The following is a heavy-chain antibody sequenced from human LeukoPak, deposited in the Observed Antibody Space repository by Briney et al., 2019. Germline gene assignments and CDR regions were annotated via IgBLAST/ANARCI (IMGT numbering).Heavy chain of an antibody. V-gene: IGHV4-4*07. J-gene: IGHJ4*02. CDR1: GGSISGYY. CDR2: IYTSGST. D-gene: IGHD3-3*01. CDR3: AREVWDFWSGYSKYYFDY. Sequence: SETLSLTCTVSGGSISGYYWSWIRQPAGKGLEWIGRIYTSGSTNYNPSLKSRVTMSVDTSKNQFSLKLSSVTAADTAVYYCAREVWDFWSGYSKYYFDYWGQGTLVTVSS.